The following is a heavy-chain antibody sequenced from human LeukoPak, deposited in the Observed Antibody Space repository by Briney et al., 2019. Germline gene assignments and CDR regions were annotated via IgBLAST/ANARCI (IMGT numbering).Heavy chain of an antibody. CDR3: ARSPTYYYDSSGYPFDY. V-gene: IGHV4-4*07. D-gene: IGHD3-22*01. CDR2: IYTSGGT. J-gene: IGHJ4*02. Sequence: SETLSLTCAVSGGSISSYYWSWIRQPAGKGLEWIGRIYTSGGTNYNPSLKSRVTMSVDTSKNQFSLKLSSVTAADTAVYYCARSPTYYYDSSGYPFDYWGQGTLVTVSS. CDR1: GGSISSYY.